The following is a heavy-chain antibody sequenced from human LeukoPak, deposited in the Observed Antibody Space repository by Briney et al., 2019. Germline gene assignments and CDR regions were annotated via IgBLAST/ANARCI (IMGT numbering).Heavy chain of an antibody. J-gene: IGHJ4*02. CDR2: IHHSGTT. CDR1: GYSISSGYY. CDR3: ATRKAEGSYRHPFDY. Sequence: SETLSLTCTVSGYSISSGYYWGWIRQPPGKGLEWVGSIHHSGTTYYNPSLKSRVTISLATSKNQFSLKLSSVTAADTAVYYCATRKAEGSYRHPFDYWGQGTPVTVSS. V-gene: IGHV4-38-2*02. D-gene: IGHD3-16*02.